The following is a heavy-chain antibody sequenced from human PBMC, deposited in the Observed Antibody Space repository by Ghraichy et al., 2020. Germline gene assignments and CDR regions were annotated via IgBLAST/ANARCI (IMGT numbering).Heavy chain of an antibody. CDR3: ARDTTPTAPSYYYYGMDV. J-gene: IGHJ6*02. CDR1: GFTFSSYN. D-gene: IGHD2-21*02. Sequence: GGSLRLSCAATGFTFSSYNMNWVRQAPGKGLEWVSSISSSSTYTYYIDSVKGRFIISRDNAKNSLYLQMNYLRAEDTAVYYCARDTTPTAPSYYYYGMDVWGQGTAVTVSS. V-gene: IGHV3-21*01. CDR2: ISSSSTYT.